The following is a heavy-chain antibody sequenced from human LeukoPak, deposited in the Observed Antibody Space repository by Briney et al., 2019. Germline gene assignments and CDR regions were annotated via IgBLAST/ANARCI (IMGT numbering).Heavy chain of an antibody. Sequence: GASVKVSCKASGGTFSSYAISWVRQAPGQGLEWMGWISAYNGNTNYVQKLQGRVTMTTDTSTSTAYMELRSLRSDDTAVYYCARAFLSSGWSDYWGQGTLVTVSS. J-gene: IGHJ4*02. CDR3: ARAFLSSGWSDY. V-gene: IGHV1-18*01. CDR2: ISAYNGNT. CDR1: GGTFSSYA. D-gene: IGHD6-19*01.